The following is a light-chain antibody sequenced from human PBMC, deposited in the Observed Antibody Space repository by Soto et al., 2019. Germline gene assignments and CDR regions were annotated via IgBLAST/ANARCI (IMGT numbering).Light chain of an antibody. CDR3: QQYNNWPSWT. CDR1: QSVSNN. CDR2: GAS. Sequence: EIVMTQSPDTLSVSPGERATLSCRASQSVSNNLAWYQQKLGQAPRLLMYGASTRATGISDRFSGSGSGTEFTLTISSLQSEDFAVYYCQQYNNWPSWTFGQGTKVEIK. J-gene: IGKJ1*01. V-gene: IGKV3-15*01.